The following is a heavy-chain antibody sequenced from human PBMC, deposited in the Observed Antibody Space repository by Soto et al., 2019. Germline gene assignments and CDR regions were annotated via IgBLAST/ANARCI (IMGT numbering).Heavy chain of an antibody. Sequence: QVHLQGSGPGLVKPSETLSLTCTVSGGSISPYSWSWIRQPPGKGLEWIGYIFYNGGSNYNPSLKSRVTISVATSKNQFSLRLTSVTAADTAVYYCARYHSSGFYGDYWGQGTLVTVSS. V-gene: IGHV4-59*08. CDR3: ARYHSSGFYGDY. D-gene: IGHD6-19*01. CDR1: GGSISPYS. J-gene: IGHJ4*02. CDR2: IFYNGGS.